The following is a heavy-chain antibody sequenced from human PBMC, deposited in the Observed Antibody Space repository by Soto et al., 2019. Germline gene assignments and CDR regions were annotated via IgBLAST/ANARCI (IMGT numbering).Heavy chain of an antibody. J-gene: IGHJ6*02. CDR3: AKGGPIVAAGTRVYLYNAMDV. CDR1: GYTFTGYY. D-gene: IGHD5-12*01. CDR2: INPNSGDT. Sequence: QVQLVHSGTEVKRPGDSVKVSCKASGYTFTGYYVHWVRQAPGQGLEWMGWINPNSGDTYLAQRFQGRVTMNRDTSIGTAYMELRGLTSDDTAEYYCAKGGPIVAAGTRVYLYNAMDVWGQGTTVAVSS. V-gene: IGHV1-2*02.